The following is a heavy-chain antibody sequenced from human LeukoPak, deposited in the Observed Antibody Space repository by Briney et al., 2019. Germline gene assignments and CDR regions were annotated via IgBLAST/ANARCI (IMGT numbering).Heavy chain of an antibody. Sequence: GSSVKVSCKASGGTFSSYAISWVRQAPGQGLEWMGRIIPIFGTANYAQKLQGRVTITTDESTSTAYMELSSLRSEDTAVYYCASGPDCSGGSCYSRSYYYMDVWGKGTTVTVSS. CDR1: GGTFSSYA. CDR2: IIPIFGTA. J-gene: IGHJ6*03. D-gene: IGHD2-15*01. V-gene: IGHV1-69*05. CDR3: ASGPDCSGGSCYSRSYYYMDV.